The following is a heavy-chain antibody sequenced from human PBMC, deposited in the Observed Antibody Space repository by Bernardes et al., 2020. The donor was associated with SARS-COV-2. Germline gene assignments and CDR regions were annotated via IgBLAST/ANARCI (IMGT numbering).Heavy chain of an antibody. J-gene: IGHJ5*02. CDR1: GYTFPRYG. V-gene: IGHV1-18*01. CDR2: ISAYNGHT. CDR3: ASDGDPGYSSGWYNWFDP. Sequence: ASVKVSCQASGYTFPRYGISWVRQAPGHGLAGMGLISAYNGHTNYAQKLQGRVTMTTDTSTSTAYMELRSLRSDDTAVYYCASDGDPGYSSGWYNWFDPWGQGTLVTVSS. D-gene: IGHD6-19*01.